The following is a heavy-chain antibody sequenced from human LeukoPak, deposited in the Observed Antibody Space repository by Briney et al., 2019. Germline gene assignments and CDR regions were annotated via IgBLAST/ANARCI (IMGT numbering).Heavy chain of an antibody. CDR3: AKDLVVVVAATPGGYYFDY. V-gene: IGHV3-23*01. Sequence: GGSLRLSCAASGFSFRRYAMNWVRQAPGRGLEWVAVISGPGPSTVYADSVKGRFTISRDNSKNTLFLQLDSLRAEDTAVYYCAKDLVVVVAATPGGYYFDYWGQGTLVTVSS. CDR2: ISGPGPST. J-gene: IGHJ4*02. CDR1: GFSFRRYA. D-gene: IGHD2-15*01.